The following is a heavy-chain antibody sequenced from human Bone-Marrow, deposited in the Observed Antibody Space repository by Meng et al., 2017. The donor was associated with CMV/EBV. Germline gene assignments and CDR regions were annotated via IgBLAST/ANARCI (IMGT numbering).Heavy chain of an antibody. CDR1: GFTFDDYG. CDR3: ARAGGYYYGSGNYYRYFEN. Sequence: GGSLRLSCAASGFTFDDYGMSWVRQAPGKGLEWVSGINWNGGSTGYADSVKGRFTISRDNAKNSLYLQMNSLRVEDTAVYFCARAGGYYYGSGNYYRYFENWGQGTLVTVSS. J-gene: IGHJ4*02. D-gene: IGHD3-10*01. CDR2: INWNGGST. V-gene: IGHV3-20*04.